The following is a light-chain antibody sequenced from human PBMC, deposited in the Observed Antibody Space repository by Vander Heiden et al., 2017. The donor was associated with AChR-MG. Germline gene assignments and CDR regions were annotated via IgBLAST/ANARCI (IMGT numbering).Light chain of an antibody. CDR2: DAS. V-gene: IGKV1-33*01. Sequence: DIQMTQSPSSLSASVGDRVTITCQASQDISNYLHWYQQKPGKAPKLLIYDASNLERGVPSRFSGSGSGTDFTFTISSLQPEDIATYYCQQYDNLPSYTFGQGTKLEIK. J-gene: IGKJ2*01. CDR3: QQYDNLPSYT. CDR1: QDISNY.